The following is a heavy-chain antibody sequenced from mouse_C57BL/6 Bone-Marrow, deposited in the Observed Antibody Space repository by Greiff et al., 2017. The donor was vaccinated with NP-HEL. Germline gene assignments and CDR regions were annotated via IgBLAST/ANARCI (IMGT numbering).Heavy chain of an antibody. V-gene: IGHV1-50*01. CDR3: ARRVTTVVPYAMDY. D-gene: IGHD1-1*01. CDR2: IDPSDSYT. CDR1: GYTFTSYW. Sequence: VQLQQPGAELVKPGASVKLSCKASGYTFTSYWMQWVKQRPGQGLEWIGEIDPSDSYTNYNQKFKGKATLTVDTSSSTAYMQLSSLTSEDSAVYYCARRVTTVVPYAMDYWGQGTSVTVSS. J-gene: IGHJ4*01.